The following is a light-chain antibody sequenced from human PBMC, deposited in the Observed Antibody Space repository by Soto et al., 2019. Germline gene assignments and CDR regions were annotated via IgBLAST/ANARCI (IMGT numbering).Light chain of an antibody. CDR2: EVT. Sequence: QSVLTQPPSASGSPGQSVTISCTGTSSDVGGYNYVSWYQQHPGKAPKLMIYEVTKRPSGVPDRFSGSKSGNTASLTVSGFQAEDDADYYCSSYAGSRYVFGTGTKLTVL. J-gene: IGLJ1*01. CDR3: SSYAGSRYV. CDR1: SSDVGGYNY. V-gene: IGLV2-8*01.